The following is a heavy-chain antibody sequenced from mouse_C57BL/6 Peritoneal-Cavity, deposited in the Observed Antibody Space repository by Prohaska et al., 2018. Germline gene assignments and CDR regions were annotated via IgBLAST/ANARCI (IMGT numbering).Heavy chain of an antibody. Sequence: QVQLQQLGAELVRPGSSVKLSCKASGYTFTSYWMDWGKQRTGQGLEWIGNIYPSDSETHYNQKFKDKATLTVDKSSSTAYMQPSSLTSEDSAVYYCACNYDAMDYWGQGTSVTVSS. J-gene: IGHJ4*01. V-gene: IGHV1-61*01. CDR3: ACNYDAMDY. D-gene: IGHD2-1*01. CDR2: IYPSDSET. CDR1: GYTFTSYW.